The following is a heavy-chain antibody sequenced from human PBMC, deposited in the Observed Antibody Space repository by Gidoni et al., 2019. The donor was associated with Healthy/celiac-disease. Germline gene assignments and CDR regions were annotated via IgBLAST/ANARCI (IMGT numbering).Heavy chain of an antibody. J-gene: IGHJ6*02. CDR2: INHSGST. D-gene: IGHD3-3*01. CDR3: ARGRRDYDFWIGYYYYYGMDV. Sequence: QVQLQKWSAGLLKTSETLSLTTAINGGSFSGYYWSWIRQPQGKWLAWIGEINHSGSTNYNPSLKSRVTISVDTSKNKFSLKLSSVTAADTAVYYCARGRRDYDFWIGYYYYYGMDVWGQGTTVTVSS. CDR1: GGSFSGYY. V-gene: IGHV4-34*01.